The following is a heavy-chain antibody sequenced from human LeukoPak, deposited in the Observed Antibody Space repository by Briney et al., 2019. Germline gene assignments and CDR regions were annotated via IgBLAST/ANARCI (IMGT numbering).Heavy chain of an antibody. CDR3: TRDDNNTHMDV. D-gene: IGHD1-14*01. CDR2: ISSSGRYT. V-gene: IGHV3-11*01. CDR1: GFSFSDSY. J-gene: IGHJ6*03. Sequence: GGSLRLSCVASGFSFSDSYMSWIRQAPGKGLEWVSYISSSGRYTYYADSVKGRFTVSRDNAKNSLYLQMESLRVEDTAIYYCTRDDNNTHMDVWGKGTTVTVSS.